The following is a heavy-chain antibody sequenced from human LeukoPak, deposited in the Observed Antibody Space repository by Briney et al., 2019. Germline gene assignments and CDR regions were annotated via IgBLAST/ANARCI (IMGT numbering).Heavy chain of an antibody. CDR1: GYTFTRYA. V-gene: IGHV7-4-1*02. J-gene: IGHJ4*02. CDR2: INTNTGNP. Sequence: ASVKVSCKASGYTFTRYAVNWVRQAPGQGLEWMGWINTNTGNPTYAQGFTGRFVFSLDTSVSTAYLQISSLKAEDTAIYYCARESGPILGLWSTVDYWGQGTLVTVSS. CDR3: ARESGPILGLWSTVDY. D-gene: IGHD5-18*01.